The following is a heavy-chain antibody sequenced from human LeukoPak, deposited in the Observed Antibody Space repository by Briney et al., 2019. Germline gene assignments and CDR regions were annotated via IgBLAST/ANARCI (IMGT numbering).Heavy chain of an antibody. V-gene: IGHV3-33*01. Sequence: GGSLRLSCAASGFTFSSYGMHWVRQAPGKGLEWVAVIWYDGSNKYYADSVKGRSTISRDNSKNTLYLQMNSLRAEDTAVYYCARDRYSSGYFDYWGQGTLVTVSS. D-gene: IGHD3-22*01. CDR3: ARDRYSSGYFDY. CDR1: GFTFSSYG. J-gene: IGHJ4*02. CDR2: IWYDGSNK.